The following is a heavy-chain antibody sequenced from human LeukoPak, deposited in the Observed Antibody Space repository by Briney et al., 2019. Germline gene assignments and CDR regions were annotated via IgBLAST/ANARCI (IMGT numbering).Heavy chain of an antibody. J-gene: IGHJ5*02. V-gene: IGHV3-48*03. Sequence: QPGGALRLSRAAPGFTLSTYEMNWVRQAPRKGLGWVSYFSSSGNMQYYSDSVEGRFAITRDNVKHSLYLQMNSLRAEDTGIYYCAREAPFYDSSGYYYPDWLDLWGQGTLVTVSS. CDR1: GFTLSTYE. D-gene: IGHD3-22*01. CDR2: FSSSGNMQ. CDR3: AREAPFYDSSGYYYPDWLDL.